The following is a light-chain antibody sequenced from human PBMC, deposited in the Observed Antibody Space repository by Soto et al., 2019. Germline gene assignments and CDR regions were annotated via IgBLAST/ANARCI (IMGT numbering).Light chain of an antibody. CDR2: GAS. V-gene: IGKV3-15*01. Sequence: EIVMTQSPATLSVSLGERATLXXRASQSVSINLAWYQQKPGQAPRLLXYGASTRATGFPARFSGSGSGTDFTLTINSLQSEDSAVYYCQQYSNWPPVTFGGGTKVDIK. CDR1: QSVSIN. J-gene: IGKJ4*01. CDR3: QQYSNWPPVT.